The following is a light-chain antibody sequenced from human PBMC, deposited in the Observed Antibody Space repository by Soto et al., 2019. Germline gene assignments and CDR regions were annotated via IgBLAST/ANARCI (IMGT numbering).Light chain of an antibody. Sequence: EDVLTQSPATLSLSPGERATLSCRASQSISTYLAWYQQKPGQAPRLLIYDASRRATGIPARFSGSGSGTGFTLTISSLEPEDFAVYYCQQRSKWPPPFGGGTKVEI. CDR3: QQRSKWPPP. CDR2: DAS. J-gene: IGKJ4*01. V-gene: IGKV3-11*01. CDR1: QSISTY.